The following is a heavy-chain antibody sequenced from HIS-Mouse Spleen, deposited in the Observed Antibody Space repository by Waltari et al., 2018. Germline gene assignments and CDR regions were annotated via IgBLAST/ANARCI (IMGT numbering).Heavy chain of an antibody. CDR2: INPNSGGT. Sequence: QVQLVQSGAEVKKPGASVKVSCKASGYTFTGSYMHWVRQAPGQGLEWMGWINPNSGGTNYAQKFQGRVTMTRDTSISTAYMELSRLRSDDTAVYYCARAPPTTLRYFSCYFDYWGQGTLVTVSS. CDR1: GYTFTGSY. D-gene: IGHD3-9*01. V-gene: IGHV1-2*02. CDR3: ARAPPTTLRYFSCYFDY. J-gene: IGHJ4*02.